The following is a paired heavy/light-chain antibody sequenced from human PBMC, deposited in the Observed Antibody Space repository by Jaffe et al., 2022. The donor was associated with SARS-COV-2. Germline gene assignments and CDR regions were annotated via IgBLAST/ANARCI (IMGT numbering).Heavy chain of an antibody. V-gene: IGHV3-43D*03. CDR2: ISWDGSTT. Sequence: QLVESGGAEVQPGGSLRLSCAASGFTFDDYAMHWVRQAPGKGLEWVSLISWDGSTTHYGDSVKGRFTISRDNSKKFLFLQMNSLRPEDSGLYYCAKGRGSNWPYHYYNYMDVWGKGTTVTVSS. D-gene: IGHD6-13*01. J-gene: IGHJ6*03. CDR3: AKGRGSNWPYHYYNYMDV. CDR1: GFTFDDYA.
Light chain of an antibody. CDR3: NSRDSSGDHVV. CDR1: SLGNSY. J-gene: IGLJ3*02. Sequence: SSELTQDPAVSVALGQTVRITCQGDSLGNSYATWYQQKPGQAPILVIYGNNNRPPGIPDRFSGSSSGNTASLTITGAQAEDEADYYCNSRDSSGDHVVFGGGTKVTVL. CDR2: GNN. V-gene: IGLV3-19*01.